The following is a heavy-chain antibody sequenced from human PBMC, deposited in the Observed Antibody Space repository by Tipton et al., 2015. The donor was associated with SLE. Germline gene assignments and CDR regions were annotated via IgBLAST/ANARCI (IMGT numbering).Heavy chain of an antibody. CDR1: GYSISSGYY. V-gene: IGHV4-38-2*01. Sequence: TLSLTCAVSGYSISSGYYWGWIRQPPGKGLEWIGSIYHSGSTYYNPSLKSRVTISVDTSKNQFSLKLSSVTAADTAVYYCATKGRKWELLPCDWYFDLWGRGTLVTVSS. CDR3: ATKGRKWELLPCDWYFDL. D-gene: IGHD1-26*01. J-gene: IGHJ2*01. CDR2: IYHSGST.